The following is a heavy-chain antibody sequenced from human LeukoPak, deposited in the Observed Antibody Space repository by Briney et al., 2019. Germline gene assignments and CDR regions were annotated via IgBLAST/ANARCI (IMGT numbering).Heavy chain of an antibody. D-gene: IGHD2-2*01. V-gene: IGHV1-69*04. CDR1: EGTFSSYA. Sequence: SVKVSCKASEGTFSSYAISWVRQAPGQGLEWMGRIIPIFGIANYAQKFQGRVTITADKSTSTAYMELSSLRSEDTAVYYCARGPAAMGYYYYGMDVWGQGTTVTVSS. J-gene: IGHJ6*02. CDR3: ARGPAAMGYYYYGMDV. CDR2: IIPIFGIA.